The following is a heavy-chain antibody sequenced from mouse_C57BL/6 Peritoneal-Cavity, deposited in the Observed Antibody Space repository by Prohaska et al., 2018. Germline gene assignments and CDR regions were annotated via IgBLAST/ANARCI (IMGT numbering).Heavy chain of an antibody. CDR1: GYTFTDYY. J-gene: IGHJ1*03. D-gene: IGHD1-1*01. V-gene: IGHV1-26*01. CDR3: ARHPTVVHWYIDV. Sequence: EVQLQQSGPELVKPGASVKISCKASGYTFTDYYMNWVKQSNGKSLEWIGDINPNNGGTNYNQKVKGKATLTGDKSSSTAYMQLSSLTSEDSAVYYCARHPTVVHWYIDVWGTGTTVTVSS. CDR2: INPNNGGT.